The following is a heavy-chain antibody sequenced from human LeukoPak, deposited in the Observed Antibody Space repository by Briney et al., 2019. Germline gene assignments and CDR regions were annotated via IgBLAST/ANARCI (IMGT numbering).Heavy chain of an antibody. D-gene: IGHD3-9*01. Sequence: GGSLRLSCAASGFSVSSNYMGWVRQAPGKGLEWISVLYISGSTYYADSVEGRFTISRDNSKNTLFLQMNSLGAEDTAVYYCARDPGTGYPIDYWGQGTLVTVSS. CDR3: ARDPGTGYPIDY. J-gene: IGHJ4*02. CDR2: LYISGST. V-gene: IGHV3-53*01. CDR1: GFSVSSNY.